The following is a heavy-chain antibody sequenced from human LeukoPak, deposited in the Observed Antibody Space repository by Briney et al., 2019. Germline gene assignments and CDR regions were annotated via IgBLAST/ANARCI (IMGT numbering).Heavy chain of an antibody. D-gene: IGHD3-10*01. J-gene: IGHJ1*01. Sequence: GGSLRLSCAVSGFSISDNFMGWVRQTPGKGLEWVSLIFSGGETYSADPVKGRFAISKDNYKNTLHLQMNSLRVEDTAMYYCARDTDYYGSGRQGYFDHWGQGTLVTVSS. CDR1: GFSISDNF. V-gene: IGHV3-66*01. CDR2: IFSGGET. CDR3: ARDTDYYGSGRQGYFDH.